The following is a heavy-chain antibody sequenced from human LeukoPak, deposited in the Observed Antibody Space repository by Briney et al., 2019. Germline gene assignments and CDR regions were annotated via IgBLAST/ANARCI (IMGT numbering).Heavy chain of an antibody. D-gene: IGHD3-10*01. J-gene: IGHJ5*02. CDR2: MNPNSGNT. CDR1: GYTFTSYD. CDR3: ARLSYGSGRVPGASYNWFDP. V-gene: IGHV1-8*01. Sequence: GASVKVSCKASGYTFTSYDINWVRQATGQGLEWMGWMNPNSGNTGYAQKFQGRVTMTRNTSISTAYMELSSLRSEDTAVYYCARLSYGSGRVPGASYNWFDPWGQGTLVTVSS.